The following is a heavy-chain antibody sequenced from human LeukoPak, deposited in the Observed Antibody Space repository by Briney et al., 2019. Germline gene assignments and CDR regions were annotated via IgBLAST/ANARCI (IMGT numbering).Heavy chain of an antibody. CDR3: AKDRGGSYYYFDY. CDR2: ISGSGGST. D-gene: IGHD1-26*01. Sequence: GASLRLSCAASGFTFSSYAMSWVRQAPGKGLEWVSAISGSGGSTYYADSVKGRFTISRDNSKNTLYLQMNSLRAEDTAVYYCAKDRGGSYYYFDYWGQGTLVTVSS. CDR1: GFTFSSYA. J-gene: IGHJ4*02. V-gene: IGHV3-23*01.